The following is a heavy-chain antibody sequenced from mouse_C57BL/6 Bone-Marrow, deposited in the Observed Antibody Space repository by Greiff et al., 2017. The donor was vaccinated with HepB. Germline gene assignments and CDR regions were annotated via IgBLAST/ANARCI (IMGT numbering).Heavy chain of an antibody. V-gene: IGHV1-39*01. J-gene: IGHJ1*03. D-gene: IGHD2-5*01. CDR2: INPNYGTT. CDR1: GYSFTDYN. CDR3: ARRGGYSNWGYFDV. Sequence: VQLKESGPELVKPGASVKISCKASGYSFTDYNMNWVKQSNGKSLEWIGVINPNYGTTSYNQKFKGKATLTVDQSSSTAYMQLNSLTSEDSAVYYCARRGGYSNWGYFDVWGTGTTVTVSS.